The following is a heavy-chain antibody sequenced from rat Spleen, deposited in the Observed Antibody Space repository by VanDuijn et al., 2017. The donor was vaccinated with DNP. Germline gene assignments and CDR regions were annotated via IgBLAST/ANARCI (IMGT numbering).Heavy chain of an antibody. CDR2: INTDGFTT. V-gene: IGHV5-58*01. J-gene: IGHJ4*01. CDR1: GFTFNDFW. Sequence: EVQLVESGGDLVQPGRSLKLSCVASGFTFNDFWMYWIRQAPGKGLEWVASINTDGFTTYYPDSVMGRFTISRDNVQNTVYLQMNNLRSDDTATYYCAKHLDAWGQGTSVTVSS. CDR3: AKHLDA.